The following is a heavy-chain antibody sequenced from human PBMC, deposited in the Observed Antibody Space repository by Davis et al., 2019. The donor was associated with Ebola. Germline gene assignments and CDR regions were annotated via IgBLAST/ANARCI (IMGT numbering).Heavy chain of an antibody. Sequence: GESLKISCAASGFTFDDYGMSWVRQAPGKGLEWFSGINWNGGSTGYADSVKGRFTISRDNSKNTLYLQMGSLRAEDMAVYYCARDLRRGYSGYSVAYWGQGTLVTVSS. CDR1: GFTFDDYG. J-gene: IGHJ4*02. V-gene: IGHV3-20*04. D-gene: IGHD5-12*01. CDR3: ARDLRRGYSGYSVAY. CDR2: INWNGGST.